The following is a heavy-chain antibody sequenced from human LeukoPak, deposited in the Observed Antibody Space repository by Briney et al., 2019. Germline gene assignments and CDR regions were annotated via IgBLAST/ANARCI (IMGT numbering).Heavy chain of an antibody. CDR1: GGTFSSYA. D-gene: IGHD2-21*01. V-gene: IGHV1-69*04. CDR2: IIPILGIA. CDR3: ARSVSIRSAIYDY. Sequence: WASVKVSCKASGGTFSSYAISWVRQAPGQGLEWMGRIIPILGIANYAQKFQGRVTITADKSTSTAYMELSSLRSEDTAVYYCARSVSIRSAIYDYWGQGTLVTVSS. J-gene: IGHJ4*02.